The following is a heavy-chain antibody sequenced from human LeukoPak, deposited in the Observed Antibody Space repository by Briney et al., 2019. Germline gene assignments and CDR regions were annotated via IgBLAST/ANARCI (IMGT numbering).Heavy chain of an antibody. D-gene: IGHD6-13*01. CDR2: MNPNSGNT. CDR3: ATRLPYSSSWHFDY. Sequence: VASVKVSCKASGYTFTSYDINWVRQATGQGLEWMGWMNPNSGNTGYAQKFQGRVTMTRNTSMSTAYMELSSLRSEDTAVYYCATRLPYSSSWHFDYWGQGTLVTVSS. V-gene: IGHV1-8*01. CDR1: GYTFTSYD. J-gene: IGHJ4*02.